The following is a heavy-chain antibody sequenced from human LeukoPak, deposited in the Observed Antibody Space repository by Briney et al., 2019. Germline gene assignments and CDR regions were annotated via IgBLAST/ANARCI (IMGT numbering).Heavy chain of an antibody. V-gene: IGHV4-39*01. D-gene: IGHD5-18*01. CDR1: GGSISSSSYS. CDR3: ARGRYSGYSYGYVQYFDY. Sequence: SETLSLTCTVSGGSISSSSYSWGWIRQPPGKGLEWTGSIYYSGSTYYNPSLKSRVTISVDTSKNQFSLKLSSVTAADTAVYYCARGRYSGYSYGYVQYFDYWGQGTLVTVSS. J-gene: IGHJ4*02. CDR2: IYYSGST.